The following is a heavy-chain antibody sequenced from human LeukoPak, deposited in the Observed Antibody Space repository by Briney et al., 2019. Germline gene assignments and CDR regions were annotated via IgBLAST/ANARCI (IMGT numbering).Heavy chain of an antibody. J-gene: IGHJ4*02. Sequence: GGPLRLSCAASGFTFSSYAMHWVRQAPGKGLEWVAVISYDGSNKYYADSVKGRFTISRDNSKNTLYLQMNSLRAEDTAVYYCARLHVDTAMVPIDYWGQGTLVTVSS. CDR2: ISYDGSNK. V-gene: IGHV3-30-3*01. CDR1: GFTFSSYA. D-gene: IGHD5-18*01. CDR3: ARLHVDTAMVPIDY.